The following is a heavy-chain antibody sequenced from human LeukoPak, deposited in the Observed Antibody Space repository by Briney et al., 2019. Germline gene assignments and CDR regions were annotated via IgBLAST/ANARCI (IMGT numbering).Heavy chain of an antibody. J-gene: IGHJ4*02. V-gene: IGHV4-4*07. CDR2: IYPSGGT. CDR1: GGSIPSYY. CDR3: TRLSPDSAGATYFDS. D-gene: IGHD1-26*01. Sequence: SETLSLTCTVSGGSIPSYYWSWIRQPAGKGLEWIGRIYPSGGTHYNPSLKSRVTMSGDTSKNQFSLKLSSVTAADTAVYYCTRLSPDSAGATYFDSWGQGTLVTVSS.